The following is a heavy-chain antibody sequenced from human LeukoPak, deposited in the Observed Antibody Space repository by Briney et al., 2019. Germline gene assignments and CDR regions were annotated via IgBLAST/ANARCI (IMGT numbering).Heavy chain of an antibody. CDR2: ISADNGNT. V-gene: IGHV1-18*01. CDR3: ARVDILTGYYFFDS. Sequence: ASVKVSCKASGYTFTSYGISWVRQAPGQGLEWMGWISADNGNTYYTQNFQGRVSMTTDTSTSTAYMEVRSLRSDDTAVFYCARVDILTGYYFFDSWGQGTLVTVSS. D-gene: IGHD3-9*01. CDR1: GYTFTSYG. J-gene: IGHJ4*02.